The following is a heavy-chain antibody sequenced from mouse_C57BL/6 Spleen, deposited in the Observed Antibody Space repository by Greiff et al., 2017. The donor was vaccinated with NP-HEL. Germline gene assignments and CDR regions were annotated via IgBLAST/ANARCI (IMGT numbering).Heavy chain of an antibody. CDR1: GYTFTDYY. D-gene: IGHD2-4*01. Sequence: EVQLQQSGPEMVKPGASVKISCKASGYTFTDYYMNWVKQSHGKSLEWIGDINPNNGGTSYNQKFKGKATLTVDKSSSTAYMERRSLTSEASAVYYCASGGLRRYYYYAMDYWGQGTSVTVSS. CDR3: ASGGLRRYYYYAMDY. V-gene: IGHV1-26*01. J-gene: IGHJ4*01. CDR2: INPNNGGT.